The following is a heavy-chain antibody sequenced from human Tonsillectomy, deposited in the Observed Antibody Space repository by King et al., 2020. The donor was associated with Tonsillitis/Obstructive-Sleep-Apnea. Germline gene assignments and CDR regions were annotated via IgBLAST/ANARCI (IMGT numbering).Heavy chain of an antibody. CDR3: AHTMTPITDFDY. CDR2: IYWDDDK. J-gene: IGHJ4*02. CDR1: GFSLSTSGVG. V-gene: IGHV2-5*02. D-gene: IGHD4-11*01. Sequence: TLKESGPTLVKPTQTLTLTCTFSGFSLSTSGVGVGWIRQPPGKALEWLALIYWDDDKRYSPSLKSRLTITKDTSKNQVVLTMINMDPVDTATYYCAHTMTPITDFDYWGQGTLVTVSS.